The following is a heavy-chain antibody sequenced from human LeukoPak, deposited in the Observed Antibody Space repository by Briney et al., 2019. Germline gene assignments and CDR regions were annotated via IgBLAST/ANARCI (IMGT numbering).Heavy chain of an antibody. CDR2: IIPLFGTA. J-gene: IGHJ4*02. V-gene: IGHV1-69*13. CDR3: ARGDDILTAYLY. D-gene: IGHD3-9*01. CDR1: GGTFNSYS. Sequence: ASVKVSCMASGGTFNSYSISWVRQAPGQGLEWMGGIIPLFGTANYAQKFQGRVTITADESTTTASMELSSLRPEDSAVYYCARGDDILTAYLYWGQGTLVTVSS.